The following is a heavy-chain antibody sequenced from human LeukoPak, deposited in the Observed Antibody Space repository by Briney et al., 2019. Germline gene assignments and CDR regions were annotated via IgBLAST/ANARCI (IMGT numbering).Heavy chain of an antibody. J-gene: IGHJ6*03. CDR1: GYTFTGYY. V-gene: IGHV1-2*06. CDR2: INPNSGGT. Sequence: GASVKVSCKASGYTFTGYYMHWVRQAPGQGLEWMGRINPNSGGTNYAQKFQGRVTITRNTSISTAYMELSSLRPEDTAVYYCARVTAAAGDWYYYYMDVWGKGTTVTVSS. D-gene: IGHD6-13*01. CDR3: ARVTAAAGDWYYYYMDV.